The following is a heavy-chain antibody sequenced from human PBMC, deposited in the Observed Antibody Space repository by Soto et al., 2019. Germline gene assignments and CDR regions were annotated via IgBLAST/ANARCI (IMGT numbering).Heavy chain of an antibody. CDR3: AFFFQAEDGIRDL. J-gene: IGHJ2*01. Sequence: SGKGLEWVSAISGSGGGTYYADSVKGRFTISRDNSNNTLYLQMSSLRAEDTAVYYCAFFFQAEDGIRDL. CDR2: ISGSGGGT. V-gene: IGHV3-23*01. D-gene: IGHD2-21*01.